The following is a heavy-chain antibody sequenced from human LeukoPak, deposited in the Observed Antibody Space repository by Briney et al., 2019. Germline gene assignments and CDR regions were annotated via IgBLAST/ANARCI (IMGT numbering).Heavy chain of an antibody. J-gene: IGHJ4*02. CDR3: AKDLRIAAAGTGFDY. Sequence: PGGSLRLSCAASGFTFSSYGMHWVRQAPGKGLEWVAVISYDGSNKYYADSVKGRFTISRDNSKNTLYLQMNSLRAEDTAVYYCAKDLRIAAAGTGFDYWGQGTLVTVSS. CDR1: GFTFSSYG. V-gene: IGHV3-30*18. D-gene: IGHD6-13*01. CDR2: ISYDGSNK.